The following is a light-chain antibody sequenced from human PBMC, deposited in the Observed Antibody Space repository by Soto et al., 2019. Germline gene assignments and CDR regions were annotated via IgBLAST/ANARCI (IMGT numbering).Light chain of an antibody. CDR3: SPYTSSSTLNYV. CDR1: ISDVGGYNY. CDR2: EVS. J-gene: IGLJ1*01. Sequence: TLPASVSGSPGQSITISCTGTISDVGGYNYVSWYQQHPGKAPKLMIYEVSNRPSGVSNRFSGSKSGNTASLTISGLQAEDEADYYCSPYTSSSTLNYVFGTGTKVTVL. V-gene: IGLV2-14*01.